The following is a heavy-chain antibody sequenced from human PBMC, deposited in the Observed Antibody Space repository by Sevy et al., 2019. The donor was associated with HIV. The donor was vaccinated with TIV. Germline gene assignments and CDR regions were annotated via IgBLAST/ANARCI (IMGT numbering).Heavy chain of an antibody. CDR2: ISGSSSYI. D-gene: IGHD3-10*01. Sequence: GGSLRLSFTASGFTFTSYSMNWVRQAPGKGLEWVSFISGSSSYIYYADSLKGRFTISRDNAESSLFLQMNSLRAEDTAVYYCARDRGGLLLDAFDIWGQGTMVTVSS. CDR1: GFTFTSYS. V-gene: IGHV3-21*01. J-gene: IGHJ3*02. CDR3: ARDRGGLLLDAFDI.